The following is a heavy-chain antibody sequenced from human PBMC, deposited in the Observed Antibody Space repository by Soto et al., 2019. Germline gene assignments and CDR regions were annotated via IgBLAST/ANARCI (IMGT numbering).Heavy chain of an antibody. J-gene: IGHJ1*01. V-gene: IGHV3-33*01. D-gene: IGHD2-15*01. CDR3: AREDCSGGSCYSEYFQH. CDR2: IWYDGSNK. Sequence: QVQLVESGGGVVQPGRSLRLSCAASGFTFSSYGMHWVRQAPGKGLEWVAVIWYDGSNKYYADSVKGRFTISRDNSKNTLYLQMNSRRAEDTAVYYCAREDCSGGSCYSEYFQHWGQGTLVTVSS. CDR1: GFTFSSYG.